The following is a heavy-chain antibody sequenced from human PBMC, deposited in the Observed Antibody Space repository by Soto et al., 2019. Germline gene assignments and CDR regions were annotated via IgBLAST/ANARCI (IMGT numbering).Heavy chain of an antibody. J-gene: IGHJ5*02. CDR3: VRGLGYCTGGSCYGRFAP. CDR2: IYYSGST. D-gene: IGHD2-15*01. CDR1: GGSVTSYY. V-gene: IGHV4-59*02. Sequence: SETLSLTCTVSGGSVTSYYWSWIRQPPGKGLEWIGYIYYSGSTNYNPSLEGRVTISLDTSKNQFSLNLSSVTAADTAVYYCVRGLGYCTGGSCYGRFAPWGQGTQVTVSS.